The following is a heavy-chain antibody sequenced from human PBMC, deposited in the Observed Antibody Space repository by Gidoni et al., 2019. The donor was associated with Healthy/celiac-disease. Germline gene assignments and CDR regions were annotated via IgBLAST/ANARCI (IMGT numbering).Heavy chain of an antibody. J-gene: IGHJ5*02. V-gene: IGHV4-61*01. CDR1: GGPVSSGSYY. D-gene: IGHD3-3*01. CDR3: ARDRGGGDFWSGYYYNWFDP. Sequence: QVQLQESGPGLVKPSETLSLTCTLSGGPVSSGSYYWSWIRQPPGKGLEWIWYIYYSGSTNYTPSLKSRVTISVDTSKNQFSLKLSSVTAADTAVYYCARDRGGGDFWSGYYYNWFDPWGQGTLVTVSS. CDR2: IYYSGST.